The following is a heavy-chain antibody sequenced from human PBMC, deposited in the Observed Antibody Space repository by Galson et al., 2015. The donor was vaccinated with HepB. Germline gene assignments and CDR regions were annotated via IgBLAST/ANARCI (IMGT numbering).Heavy chain of an antibody. CDR1: GFTFSGSA. J-gene: IGHJ4*02. D-gene: IGHD5-18*01. Sequence: SLRLSCAASGFTFSGSAMHWVRQASGKGLEWVGRIRSKANSYATAYAASVKGRFTISRDDSKNTAYLQMNSLKTEDTAVYYCTRRIASYGLDYWGQGTLVTVSS. CDR2: IRSKANSYAT. V-gene: IGHV3-73*01. CDR3: TRRIASYGLDY.